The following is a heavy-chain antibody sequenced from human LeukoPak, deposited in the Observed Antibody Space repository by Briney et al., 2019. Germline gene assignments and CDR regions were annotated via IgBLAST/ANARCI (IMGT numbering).Heavy chain of an antibody. CDR3: ARGGITMIKD. D-gene: IGHD3-22*01. CDR1: GFTFSSYS. J-gene: IGHJ3*01. V-gene: IGHV3-21*01. Sequence: PGGSLRLSCAASGFTFSSYSMNWVRQAPGKGLEWVSSISSSSSYIYYADSVKGRFTISRDNSKNTLYLQMNSLRAEDTAVYYCARGGITMIKDWGQGTMVTVSS. CDR2: ISSSSSYI.